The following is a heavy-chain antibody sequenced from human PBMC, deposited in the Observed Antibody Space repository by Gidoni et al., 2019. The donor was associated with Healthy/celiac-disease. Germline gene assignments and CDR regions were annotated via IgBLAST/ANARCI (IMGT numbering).Heavy chain of an antibody. CDR2: ISGSGGST. D-gene: IGHD2-8*01. V-gene: IGHV3-23*01. CDR1: GFTFSSYA. CDR3: AKEGASSNGYYYYGMDV. Sequence: EVQLLESGGGLVQPGGSLRLSCAASGFTFSSYAMSWVRQAPGKGLEWVSAISGSGGSTYYADSVKGRFTISRDNSKNTLYLQMNSLRAEDTAVYYCAKEGASSNGYYYYGMDVWGQGTTVTVSS. J-gene: IGHJ6*02.